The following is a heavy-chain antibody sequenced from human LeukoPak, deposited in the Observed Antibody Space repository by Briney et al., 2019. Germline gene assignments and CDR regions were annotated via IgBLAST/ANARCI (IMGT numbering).Heavy chain of an antibody. CDR2: MNPNSGNT. J-gene: IGHJ4*02. V-gene: IGHV1-8*01. Sequence: ASVKLSCKASGYTFTSNDIDWVRQAPGRGLGWMGWMNPNSGNTGYAQKFQGRVTITADKSTSTAYMKLSRLGSEDTAVYYCARGYYDSSGLYYFDYWGQGTLVTVSS. CDR3: ARGYYDSSGLYYFDY. CDR1: GYTFTSND. D-gene: IGHD3-22*01.